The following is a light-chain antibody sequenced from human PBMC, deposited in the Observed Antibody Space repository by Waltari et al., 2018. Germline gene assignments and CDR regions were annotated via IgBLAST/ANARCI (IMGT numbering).Light chain of an antibody. V-gene: IGKV1-5*01. CDR1: QSISSW. Sequence: DIQMTQSPSTLSASVGDRVTITCRDSQSISSWLAWYQQKPGKAPKLLIYDVSSLESGVPSRFSGSGSGTEFTLTISSLQPDDFATYYCQQYNSLWTFGQGTKVEIK. CDR2: DVS. CDR3: QQYNSLWT. J-gene: IGKJ1*01.